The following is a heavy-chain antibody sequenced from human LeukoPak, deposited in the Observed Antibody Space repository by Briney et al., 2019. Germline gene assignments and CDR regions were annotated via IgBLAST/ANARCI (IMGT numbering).Heavy chain of an antibody. D-gene: IGHD1-26*01. CDR1: GYSFTSYW. CDR3: ARFPPVAGGYYFDY. Sequence: GESLQISCKGSGYSFTSYWIGWVRQLPGKGLEWMGIIYPGESDTRYSPSFQGQVTISADKSISTAYLQWSSLKASDTAMYYCARFPPVAGGYYFDYWGQGTLVTVSS. CDR2: IYPGESDT. J-gene: IGHJ4*02. V-gene: IGHV5-51*01.